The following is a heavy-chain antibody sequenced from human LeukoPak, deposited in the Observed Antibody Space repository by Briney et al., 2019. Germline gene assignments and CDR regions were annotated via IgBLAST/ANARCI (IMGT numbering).Heavy chain of an antibody. J-gene: IGHJ5*02. D-gene: IGHD6-19*01. V-gene: IGHV4-31*03. CDR1: GGSVSSGGYY. Sequence: PSETLSLTCTVSGGSVSSGGYYWSWIRQHPGKGLEWIGYIYYSGSTYYNPSLKSRVTISVDTSKNQFSLKLSSVTAADTAVYYCARETWYSSGRLPENWFDPWGQGTLVTVSS. CDR2: IYYSGST. CDR3: ARETWYSSGRLPENWFDP.